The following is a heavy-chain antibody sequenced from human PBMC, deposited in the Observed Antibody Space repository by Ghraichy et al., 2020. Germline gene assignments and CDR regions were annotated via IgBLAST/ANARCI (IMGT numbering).Heavy chain of an antibody. CDR2: INYSGST. V-gene: IGHV4-34*01. CDR3: ARWPAIVLTRYYGLDV. CDR1: GGSFSGYY. D-gene: IGHD2-15*01. J-gene: IGHJ6*02. Sequence: SETLSLTCAVYGGSFSGYYWSWIRQPPGKGLEWIGEINYSGSTNYNPSLKSRVTISVDTSKNQFSLKLSLVTASETAVDYVARWPAIVLTRYYGLDVWGQGTTVTVSS.